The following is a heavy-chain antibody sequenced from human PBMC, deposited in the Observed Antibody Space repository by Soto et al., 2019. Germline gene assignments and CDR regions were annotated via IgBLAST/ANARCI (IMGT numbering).Heavy chain of an antibody. J-gene: IGHJ6*02. D-gene: IGHD3-22*01. CDR3: VRVLSGYARTSQRGSDV. Sequence: GGSLRLSCAASGFFFSSYTMNWVRQAPGKGLEWISSINSLSTSKYYADSLKGRCTISRDNAKNSLFLQIDSLRAEDTAIYYCVRVLSGYARTSQRGSDVWSQGTTVTVSS. CDR2: INSLSTSK. CDR1: GFFFSSYT. V-gene: IGHV3-21*01.